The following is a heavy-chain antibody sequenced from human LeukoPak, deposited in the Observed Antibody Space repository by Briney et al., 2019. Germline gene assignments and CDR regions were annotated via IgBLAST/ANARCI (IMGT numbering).Heavy chain of an antibody. D-gene: IGHD2-2*01. CDR3: AKDRSSTSLGYFDY. J-gene: IGHJ4*02. V-gene: IGHV3-21*01. CDR1: GFTFSGYV. Sequence: GGSLRLSCAASGFTFSGYVMTWVRQAPGKGLECVSSITFSSSHIYYADSVKGRFTISRDNTKDSLYLQMNSLRAEDTAVYYCAKDRSSTSLGYFDYWGQGTLVTVSS. CDR2: ITFSSSHI.